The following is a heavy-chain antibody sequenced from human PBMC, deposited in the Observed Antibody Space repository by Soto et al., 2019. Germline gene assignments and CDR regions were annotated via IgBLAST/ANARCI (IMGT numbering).Heavy chain of an antibody. CDR1: GFTFSSYA. D-gene: IGHD2-21*01. V-gene: IGHV3-30-3*01. CDR2: ISYDGSNK. Sequence: QVQLVESGGGVVQPGRSLRLSCAASGFTFSSYAMHWVRQAPGKGLEWVAVISYDGSNKYYADSVKGRFTISRDNSKNTLYRQMNSLRAEDTAVYYCARDQHILVVKTNDAFDIWGQGTMVTVSS. J-gene: IGHJ3*02. CDR3: ARDQHILVVKTNDAFDI.